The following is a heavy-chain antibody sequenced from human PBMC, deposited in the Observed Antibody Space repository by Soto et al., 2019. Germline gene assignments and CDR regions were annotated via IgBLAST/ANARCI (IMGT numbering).Heavy chain of an antibody. D-gene: IGHD3-3*01. Sequence: GGSLRLSXAVSGFTLSTYGMYWVRQAPGKGLEWVAVISYDGSNKYYADSVKGRFTISRDNSKKTLYLQMNSLRAEDTAVYYCAKDRGPIFGMDHLYHDMDVWGQGTTVTVSS. CDR2: ISYDGSNK. CDR3: AKDRGPIFGMDHLYHDMDV. J-gene: IGHJ6*02. CDR1: GFTLSTYG. V-gene: IGHV3-30*18.